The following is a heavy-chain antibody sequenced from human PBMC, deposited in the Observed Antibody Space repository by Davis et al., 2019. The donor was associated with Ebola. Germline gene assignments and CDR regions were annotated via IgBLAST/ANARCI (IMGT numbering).Heavy chain of an antibody. J-gene: IGHJ4*02. V-gene: IGHV1-8*01. CDR3: ARRVYSRSGFDS. D-gene: IGHD2-8*01. CDR1: RYTFTNYD. CDR2: LNPNSGNT. Sequence: AASVHVSCKTSRYTFTNYDINWVRQATGHGLEWMGWLNPNSGNTDSTHKFQGRITMIKNISIGTAYMELSTLTSEDTAVYYCARRVYSRSGFDSWGQGTLVTVTS.